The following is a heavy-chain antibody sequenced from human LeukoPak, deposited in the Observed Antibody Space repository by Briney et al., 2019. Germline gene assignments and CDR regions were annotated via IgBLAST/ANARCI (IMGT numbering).Heavy chain of an antibody. CDR3: ASFYCSGGSCYQYYYYYYMDV. CDR2: IYYSGST. Sequence: SETLSLTCTVSGGSISSSSYYWGWVRQPPGKGLEWIGTIYYSGSTYSNPSLKSRVTISVDTSKNQFSLKLSSVTAADTAVYYCASFYCSGGSCYQYYYYYYMDVWGKGTTVTISS. J-gene: IGHJ6*03. D-gene: IGHD2-15*01. V-gene: IGHV4-39*01. CDR1: GGSISSSSYY.